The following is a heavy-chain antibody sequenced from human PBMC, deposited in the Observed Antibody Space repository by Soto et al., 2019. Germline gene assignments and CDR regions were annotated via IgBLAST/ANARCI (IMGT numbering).Heavy chain of an antibody. D-gene: IGHD3-10*01. V-gene: IGHV4-34*01. Sequence: SETLSLTCAVYGGSFSGYYWSWIRQPPGKGLEWIGEIHHSGRTSYSPSLKSRVTISVDTSKDQFSLKLSSVTAADAAVYYCARGLGTFDPWGQGTLVTRLL. CDR1: GGSFSGYY. J-gene: IGHJ5*02. CDR2: IHHSGRT. CDR3: ARGLGTFDP.